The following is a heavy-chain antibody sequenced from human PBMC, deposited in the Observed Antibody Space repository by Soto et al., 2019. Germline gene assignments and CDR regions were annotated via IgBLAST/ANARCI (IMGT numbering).Heavy chain of an antibody. CDR1: GGSFSGYY. D-gene: IGHD6-13*01. Sequence: QVQLQQWGAGLLKPSETLSLTCAVYGGSFSGYYWSWIHQPPGKGLEWIGEINHSGSTNYNPSLKSRVTISVDTSKNQFSLKLSSVTAADTAVYYCARGRQGYSSSTEYYFDYWGQGTLVTVSS. CDR3: ARGRQGYSSSTEYYFDY. V-gene: IGHV4-34*01. CDR2: INHSGST. J-gene: IGHJ4*02.